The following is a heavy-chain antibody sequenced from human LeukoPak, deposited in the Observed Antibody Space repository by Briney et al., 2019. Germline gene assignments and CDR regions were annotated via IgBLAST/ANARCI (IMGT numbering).Heavy chain of an antibody. CDR1: GFTFSDYY. V-gene: IGHV3-11*01. CDR3: ARDRVPAATHWYFDL. Sequence: PGGSLRLSCAASGFTFSDYYMSWIRQAPGKGLEWVSYISSSGSTIYYADSVKGRFTISRDNAKNSLYLQMNSLRAEDTAVYYCARDRVPAATHWYFDLWGRRTLVTVSS. J-gene: IGHJ2*01. CDR2: ISSSGSTI. D-gene: IGHD2-2*01.